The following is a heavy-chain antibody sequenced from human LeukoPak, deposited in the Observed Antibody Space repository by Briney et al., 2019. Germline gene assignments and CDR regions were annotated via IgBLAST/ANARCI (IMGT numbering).Heavy chain of an antibody. D-gene: IGHD3-22*01. CDR2: ISSSGSTI. J-gene: IGHJ4*02. Sequence: GGSLRLSCAASGFTFSDYYMGWIRQAPGKGLEWVSYISSSGSTIYYADSVKGRFTISRDNAKNSLYLQMNSLRAEDTAVYYCARASPYYYDSSGPTHLDYWGQGTLVTVSS. CDR1: GFTFSDYY. V-gene: IGHV3-11*01. CDR3: ARASPYYYDSSGPTHLDY.